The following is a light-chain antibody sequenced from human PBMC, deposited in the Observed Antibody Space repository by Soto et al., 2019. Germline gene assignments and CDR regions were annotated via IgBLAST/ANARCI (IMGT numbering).Light chain of an antibody. CDR3: QQRSNWLLT. CDR2: DKS. V-gene: IGKV3-11*01. Sequence: EIVLTQSPATLSLSPGERATLSCRVSQSVSSYLAWFQQKPGQAPRLLIYDKSNRATGIPARFSGSGSGTDFTLNISSLEPEDFAVYYCQQRSNWLLTFGGGTKVEVK. CDR1: QSVSSY. J-gene: IGKJ4*01.